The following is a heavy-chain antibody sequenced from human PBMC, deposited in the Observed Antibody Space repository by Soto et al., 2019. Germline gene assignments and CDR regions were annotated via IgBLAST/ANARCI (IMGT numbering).Heavy chain of an antibody. J-gene: IGHJ4*02. V-gene: IGHV4-34*01. CDR3: ARMAFCTSTTCSSFDY. CDR1: GGSFSGYF. CDR2: INHSGST. D-gene: IGHD2-2*01. Sequence: SETLSLTCAVYGGSFSGYFWNWIRQPPGKGLEWIGAINHSGSTSYNPSLKSRVTISVDTSKNQFSLKLSSVTAADTAVYFCARMAFCTSTTCSSFDYWGQGTLVTVSS.